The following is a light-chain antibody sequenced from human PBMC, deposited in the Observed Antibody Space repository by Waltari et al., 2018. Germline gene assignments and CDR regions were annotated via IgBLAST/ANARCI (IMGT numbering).Light chain of an antibody. CDR2: AVS. V-gene: IGLV2-14*03. CDR3: SSYTSSSTLV. Sequence: QSALTQPASVSGSPGQSISISCTGTSGDVGGYNYVSWYQQHPGKAPKVMIYAVSKRPSGVSIRFSGSKSGNTASLTISGLQAEDDADYYCSSYTSSSTLVFGGGTKLTVL. J-gene: IGLJ2*01. CDR1: SGDVGGYNY.